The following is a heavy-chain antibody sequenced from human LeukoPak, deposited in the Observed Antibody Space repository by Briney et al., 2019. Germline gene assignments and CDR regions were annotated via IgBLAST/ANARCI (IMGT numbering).Heavy chain of an antibody. D-gene: IGHD2/OR15-2a*01. CDR3: VSFYETY. V-gene: IGHV3-74*01. CDR2: INSDGSWT. J-gene: IGHJ4*02. CDR1: GFIFSSYW. Sequence: PGGSLRLSCAASGFIFSSYWMHWVRQVPGKGLVWVSHINSDGSWTSYADSVKGRYTISKDNAKNTVYLQMNSLRAEDTAVYYCVSFYETYWGRGTLVTVSS.